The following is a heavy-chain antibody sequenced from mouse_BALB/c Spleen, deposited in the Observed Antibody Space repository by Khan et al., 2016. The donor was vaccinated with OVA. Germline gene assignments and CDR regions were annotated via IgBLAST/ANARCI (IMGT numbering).Heavy chain of an antibody. CDR2: IYPGGYFT. Sequence: QVQLEESGGEVVRPGTSVKISCKASGYTFTNYWLGWVRQRPGHGLEWIGYIYPGGYFTNYNEKFKGKATLTVDTSSSTAYMQLSSLTSEDSAVNFCARGATWYFDVWGAGTTVTVSS. CDR3: ARGATWYFDV. J-gene: IGHJ1*01. V-gene: IGHV1-63*02. CDR1: GYTFTNYW. D-gene: IGHD3-1*01.